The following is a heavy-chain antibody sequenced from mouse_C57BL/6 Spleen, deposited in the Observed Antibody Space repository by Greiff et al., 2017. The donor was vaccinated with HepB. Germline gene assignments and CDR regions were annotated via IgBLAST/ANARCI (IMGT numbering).Heavy chain of an antibody. CDR3: ARSYYDHDNWFAY. Sequence: VQLQQSVAELVRPGASVKLSCTASGFNIHNTYMHWVKQRPEQGLEWIGRIDPANGNTKYAPKFQGKATIPADTSSNTAYLQLSSLTSEDTAIYYCARSYYDHDNWFAYWGQGTLVTVSA. J-gene: IGHJ3*01. CDR1: GFNIHNTY. V-gene: IGHV14-3*01. CDR2: IDPANGNT. D-gene: IGHD2-4*01.